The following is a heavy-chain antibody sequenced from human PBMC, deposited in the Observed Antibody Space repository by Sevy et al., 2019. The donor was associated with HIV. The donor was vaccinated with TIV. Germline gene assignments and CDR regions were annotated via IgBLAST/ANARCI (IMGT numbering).Heavy chain of an antibody. CDR3: ATKGVAVDAFDI. V-gene: IGHV4-39*01. D-gene: IGHD5-12*01. J-gene: IGHJ3*02. Sequence: SETLSLTCSVSGDSIDSYGSYWGWTRQPPGKGLEWIGSIYYTGTTYYNPSLKSRATISVDTSKNEFSLRMTSVTAADTAVYYCATKGVAVDAFDIRGQGTMVTVSS. CDR2: IYYTGTT. CDR1: GDSIDSYGSY.